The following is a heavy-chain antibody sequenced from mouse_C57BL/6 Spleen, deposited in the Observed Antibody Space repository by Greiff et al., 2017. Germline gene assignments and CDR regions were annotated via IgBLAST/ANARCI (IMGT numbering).Heavy chain of an antibody. CDR3: ATIYYDYDSLNYYAMDY. CDR1: GYSFTGYY. D-gene: IGHD2-4*01. CDR2: INPSTGGT. V-gene: IGHV1-42*01. Sequence: VQLQQSGPELVKPGASVKISCKASGYSFTGYYMNWVKQSPEKSLEWIGEINPSTGGTTDNQKFKAKATLTVDKSSSTAYMQLKSLTSEDSAVYYCATIYYDYDSLNYYAMDYWGQGTSVTVSS. J-gene: IGHJ4*01.